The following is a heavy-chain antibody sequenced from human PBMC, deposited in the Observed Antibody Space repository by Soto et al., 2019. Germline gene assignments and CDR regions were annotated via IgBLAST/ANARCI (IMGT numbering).Heavy chain of an antibody. V-gene: IGHV4-39*01. J-gene: IGHJ6*03. CDR1: SGSSSSSYSL. CDR3: ARVLRDYPFYYYYMDV. D-gene: IGHD3-10*01. Sequence: SHTCSVASGSSSSSYSLCGWNRQPPGKGLEWIGNIYYSGSTFYNPSLKSRVTIAVDTSKNQFSLILTSVTAADTAVYYCARVLRDYPFYYYYMDVWGKGTTVTVSS. CDR2: IYYSGST.